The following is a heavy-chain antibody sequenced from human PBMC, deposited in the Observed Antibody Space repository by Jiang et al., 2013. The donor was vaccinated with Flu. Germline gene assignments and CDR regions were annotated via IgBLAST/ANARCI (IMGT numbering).Heavy chain of an antibody. CDR2: IYHSGST. CDR3: ARVRGDIAVAGTAGADY. V-gene: IGHV4-4*02. J-gene: IGHJ4*02. CDR1: GGSISSSNW. Sequence: GSGLVKPSGTLSLTCAVSGGSISSSNWWSWVRQPPGKGLEWIGEIYHSGSTNYNPSLKSRVTISVDKSKNQFSLKLSSVTAADTAVYYCARVRGDIAVAGTAGADYWGQGALVTVSS. D-gene: IGHD6-19*01.